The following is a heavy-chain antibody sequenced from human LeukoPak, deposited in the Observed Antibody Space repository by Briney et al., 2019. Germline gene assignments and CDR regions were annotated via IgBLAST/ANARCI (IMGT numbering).Heavy chain of an antibody. J-gene: IGHJ3*02. Sequence: ASVKVSCKASGYTFTGYYMHWVRQAPGQGLEWMGWINPNSGNTNYAQKLQGRVTMTTDTSTSTAYMELRSLRSDDTAVYYCALDSTSLYAFDIWGQGTMVTVSS. D-gene: IGHD2-2*01. CDR1: GYTFTGYY. CDR3: ALDSTSLYAFDI. CDR2: INPNSGNT. V-gene: IGHV1-18*04.